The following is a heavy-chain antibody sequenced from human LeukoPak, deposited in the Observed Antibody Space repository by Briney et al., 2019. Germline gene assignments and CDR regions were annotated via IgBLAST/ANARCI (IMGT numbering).Heavy chain of an antibody. CDR2: ISGSGGST. D-gene: IGHD3-22*01. CDR3: AKGPLITMIVVVIEYYFDY. V-gene: IGHV3-23*01. J-gene: IGHJ4*02. CDR1: GSTFSSYA. Sequence: PGGSLRLSCAASGSTFSSYAMSWVRQAPGKGLEWVSAISGSGGSTYYADSVKGRFTISRDNSKNTLYLQMNSLRAEDTAVYYCAKGPLITMIVVVIEYYFDYWGQGTLVTVSS.